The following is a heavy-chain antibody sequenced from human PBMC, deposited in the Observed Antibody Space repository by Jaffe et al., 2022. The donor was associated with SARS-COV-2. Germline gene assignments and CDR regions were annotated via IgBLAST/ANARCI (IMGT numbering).Heavy chain of an antibody. D-gene: IGHD6-19*01. J-gene: IGHJ2*01. CDR3: ARQERQWLSENWYFDV. V-gene: IGHV4-39*01. CDR2: VYYSGST. CDR1: GASIANTVFY. Sequence: QLQLQESGPGLVKPSETLSLTCTVSGASIANTVFYWAWIRQPPGQGLEWIGSVYYSGSTYYNPSFNSRATVSVDSSKSQFSLQLTSVTAADSAIYFCARQERQWLSENWYFDVWGRGTHVSVSS.